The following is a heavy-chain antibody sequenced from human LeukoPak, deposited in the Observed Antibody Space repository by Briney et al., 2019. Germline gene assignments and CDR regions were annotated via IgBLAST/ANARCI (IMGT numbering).Heavy chain of an antibody. J-gene: IGHJ3*01. V-gene: IGHV3-15*01. CDR2: IKNKFDGGTT. D-gene: IGHD2-15*01. CDR1: GFDFNIAW. Sequence: GGSLRLSCAASGFDFNIAWMSWVRQAPGKGLEWVGRIKNKFDGGTTDYAATVKGRFTISRDDAKTTVYLHMNNLKSEDTAVYYCTTDDVAALVVVATNDAFDFWGHGTMVTVSS. CDR3: TTDDVAALVVVATNDAFDF.